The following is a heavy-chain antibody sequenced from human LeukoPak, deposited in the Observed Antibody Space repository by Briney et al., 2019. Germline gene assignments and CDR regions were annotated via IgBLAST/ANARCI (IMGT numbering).Heavy chain of an antibody. Sequence: GGSLRLSCAASGFSLSNYWMNWVRQAPGKGLEWVAVIWYDGSNKYYADSVKGRFTISRDNSKNTLYLQMNSLRAEDTAVYYCARSLVYSSSSGYFDYWGQGTLVTVSS. J-gene: IGHJ4*02. CDR3: ARSLVYSSSSGYFDY. D-gene: IGHD6-6*01. CDR1: GFSLSNYW. V-gene: IGHV3-33*08. CDR2: IWYDGSNK.